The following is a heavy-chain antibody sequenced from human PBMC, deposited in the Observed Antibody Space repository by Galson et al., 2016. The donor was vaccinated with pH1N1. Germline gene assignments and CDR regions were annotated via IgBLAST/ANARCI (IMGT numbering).Heavy chain of an antibody. D-gene: IGHD7-27*01. CDR1: GFDFPNKW. Sequence: SLRLSCAASGFDFPNKWMHWVRQVPGKGLVWVSLIHPDGSVIVDADHVKGRFTISIDNAKNTLYLQMNSLRVEDTAVYYCARDGLGAFDMWGQGTMVIVSS. CDR3: ARDGLGAFDM. J-gene: IGHJ3*02. V-gene: IGHV3-74*03. CDR2: IHPDGSVI.